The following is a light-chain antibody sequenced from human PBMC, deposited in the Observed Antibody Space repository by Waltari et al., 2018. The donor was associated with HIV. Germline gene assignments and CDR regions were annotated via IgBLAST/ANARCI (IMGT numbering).Light chain of an antibody. J-gene: IGLJ3*02. CDR1: RDDINNFDL. Sequence: QSVLIQPASVSGSHGQSITISCTGRRDDINNFDLLSCYPQYPGKAPQLILHEMSSQPSRVSSRFSASRSANTASLTISVLQPEDEADYYCGSYTNTKTPVFGGGT. CDR3: GSYTNTKTPV. CDR2: EMS. V-gene: IGLV2-14*03.